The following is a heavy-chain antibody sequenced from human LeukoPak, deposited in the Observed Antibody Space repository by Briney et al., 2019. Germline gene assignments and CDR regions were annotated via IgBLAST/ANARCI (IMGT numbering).Heavy chain of an antibody. CDR1: GGSIRSTGYY. D-gene: IGHD2-2*03. J-gene: IGHJ4*02. CDR2: SYYSGNI. V-gene: IGHV4-39*01. Sequence: SETLSLTCTVSGGSIRSTGYYWSWIRQPPGEGLEWIGTSYYSGNIYYNPSLKGRVTISVDTSKNQFSLRLSSVTAADTAVFYCAGGHCSTTTCYAADYWGQGTLVTVSS. CDR3: AGGHCSTTTCYAADY.